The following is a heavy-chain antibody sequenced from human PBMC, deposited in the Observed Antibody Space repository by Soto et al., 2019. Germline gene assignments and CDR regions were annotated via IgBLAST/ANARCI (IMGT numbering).Heavy chain of an antibody. Sequence: QVQLQQWGAGLLKSSETLSLTCAVYGGSFSGYYWSWIRQPPGKGLEWIGEINRSGSTNYNPSLKSRGTISVDTSKNQFSLKLSSVTAADTAVYYCASLRVVPAAIPHKYFQHWGQGTLVIVSS. CDR2: INRSGST. D-gene: IGHD2-2*01. CDR3: ASLRVVPAAIPHKYFQH. J-gene: IGHJ1*01. CDR1: GGSFSGYY. V-gene: IGHV4-34*01.